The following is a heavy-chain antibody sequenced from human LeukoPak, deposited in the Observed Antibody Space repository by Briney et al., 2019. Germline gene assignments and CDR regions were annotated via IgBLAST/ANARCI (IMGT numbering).Heavy chain of an antibody. Sequence: GGSLRLSRAASGFTVSSNYMSWVRQAPGKGLEWVSVIYSGGSTYYADSVKGRFTISRDNSKNTLYLQMNSLRAEDTAVYYCARAYGGNDNWFDPWGQGTLVTVSS. CDR2: IYSGGST. CDR3: ARAYGGNDNWFDP. J-gene: IGHJ5*02. CDR1: GFTVSSNY. D-gene: IGHD4-23*01. V-gene: IGHV3-53*01.